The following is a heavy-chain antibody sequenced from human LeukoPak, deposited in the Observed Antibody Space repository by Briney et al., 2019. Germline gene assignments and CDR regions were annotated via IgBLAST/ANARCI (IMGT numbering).Heavy chain of an antibody. CDR1: GGAFSSYA. J-gene: IGHJ4*02. Sequence: SVKVSCKASGGAFSSYAISWVRQAPGQGLEWMGRIIPILGIANYAQKFQGRVTITADKSTSTAYMELSSLRSEDTAVYYCARDLVCSSTSCYDDYWGQGTLVTVSS. V-gene: IGHV1-69*04. D-gene: IGHD2-2*01. CDR3: ARDLVCSSTSCYDDY. CDR2: IIPILGIA.